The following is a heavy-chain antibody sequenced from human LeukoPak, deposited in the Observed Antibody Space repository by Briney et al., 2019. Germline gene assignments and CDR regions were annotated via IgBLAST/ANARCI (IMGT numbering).Heavy chain of an antibody. D-gene: IGHD3-22*01. J-gene: IGHJ3*02. CDR1: GYTLTELS. CDR2: FDPEDGET. V-gene: IGHV1-24*01. CDR3: ATAYRLLLEIGDAFDI. Sequence: GASVKVSCKVSGYTLTELSMHWVRQAPGKGLEWMGGFDPEDGETIYAQKFQGRVTMTEDTSTDTAYMELSSLRSEDTAVYYCATAYRLLLEIGDAFDIWGQGTMVTVSS.